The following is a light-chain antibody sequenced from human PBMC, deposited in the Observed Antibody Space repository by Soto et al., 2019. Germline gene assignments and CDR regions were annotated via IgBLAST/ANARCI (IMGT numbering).Light chain of an antibody. J-gene: IGLJ1*01. CDR2: DIN. V-gene: IGLV2-14*01. CDR3: VSYTTSAPCV. Sequence: QSVLTQPASVSGSPGQSITISCTGTSSDVGNYIFVSWYRQHPGKAPKLMIYDINNRPSGVSNRFSGSKSGNTASLTISGLQAEDEADYYCVSYTTSAPCVFGTGTKVTVL. CDR1: SSDVGNYIF.